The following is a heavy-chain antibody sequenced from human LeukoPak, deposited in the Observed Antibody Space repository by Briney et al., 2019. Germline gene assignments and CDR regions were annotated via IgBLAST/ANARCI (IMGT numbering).Heavy chain of an antibody. Sequence: PGGSLRLSCAASGFTFSSYEMNWVRQAPGKGLEWVSYISSSGSTIYYADSVKGRFTISRDNAKNSLYLQMNSLRAADTAVYYCAREEFVAAPDSGSASSRFTFDYWGQGTLVTVSS. CDR2: ISSSGSTI. V-gene: IGHV3-48*03. D-gene: IGHD1-26*01. CDR1: GFTFSSYE. J-gene: IGHJ4*02. CDR3: AREEFVAAPDSGSASSRFTFDY.